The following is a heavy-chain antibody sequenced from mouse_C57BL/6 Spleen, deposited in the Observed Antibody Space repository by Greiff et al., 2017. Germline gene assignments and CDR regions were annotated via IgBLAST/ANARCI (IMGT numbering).Heavy chain of an antibody. D-gene: IGHD2-2*01. CDR2: ISSGGSYT. J-gene: IGHJ4*01. CDR1: GFTFSSYG. CDR3: GRDGYDVYAWDY. Sequence: EVNVVESGGDLVKPGGSLKLSCAASGFTFSSYGMSWVRQTPDKRLEWVATISSGGSYTYYPDSVKGRFTISRDNAKNTLYLQMSSLKSEDTAMXYCGRDGYDVYAWDYWGQGTSVTVSS. V-gene: IGHV5-6*01.